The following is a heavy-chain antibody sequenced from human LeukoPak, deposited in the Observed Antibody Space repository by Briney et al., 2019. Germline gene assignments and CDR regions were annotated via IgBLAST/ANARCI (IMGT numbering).Heavy chain of an antibody. CDR2: INHSGST. Sequence: PSETLSLTCSVSGGSISSYYWSWIRQPPGKGLEWIGEINHSGSTNYNPSLKSRVTIAVDTSKNQFSLKLSSVTAADTAVYYCARGRYSYTNGYFDYWGQGTLVTVSS. J-gene: IGHJ4*02. CDR3: ARGRYSYTNGYFDY. V-gene: IGHV4-34*01. D-gene: IGHD5-18*01. CDR1: GGSISSYY.